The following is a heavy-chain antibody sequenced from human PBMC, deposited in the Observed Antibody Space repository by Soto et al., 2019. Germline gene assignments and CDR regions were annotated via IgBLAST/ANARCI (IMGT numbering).Heavy chain of an antibody. D-gene: IGHD6-6*01. CDR3: AREDAARIERWFDA. CDR1: GGSIISASYS. J-gene: IGHJ5*02. Sequence: SETLSLTCAVSGGSIISASYSWNWIRQSPGRGLEWIGHIYSSGSTYYNPSLKSRVSISVDTSNNQFSLKLTSVTAADTAVYFCAREDAARIERWFDAWGQG. V-gene: IGHV4-31*11. CDR2: IYSSGST.